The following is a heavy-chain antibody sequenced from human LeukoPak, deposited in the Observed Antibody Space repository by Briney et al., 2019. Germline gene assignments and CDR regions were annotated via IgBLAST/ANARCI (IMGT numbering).Heavy chain of an antibody. CDR3: ARQGTPGGMDV. CDR2: IYSGGST. CDR1: GFTLSNSA. Sequence: GGSLRLSCAASGFTLSNSAMTWVRQAPGKGLGWVSVIYSGGSTYYADSVKGRFTISRDNSKNTLYLQMNSLRAEDTAVYYCARQGTPGGMDVWGQGTTVTVSS. V-gene: IGHV3-66*04. D-gene: IGHD3-10*01. J-gene: IGHJ6*02.